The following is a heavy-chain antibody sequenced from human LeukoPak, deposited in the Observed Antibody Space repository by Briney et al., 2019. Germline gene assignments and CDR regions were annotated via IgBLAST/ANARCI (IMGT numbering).Heavy chain of an antibody. CDR1: GGSFSSYY. D-gene: IGHD6-19*01. Sequence: KPSETLSLTCAVYGGSFSSYYWSWIRQPPGKGLEWIGYIYYSGSTNYNPSLKSRVTISVDTSKNQLSLKLGSVTAADTAVYYCARAKKAVAGFFDYWGQGTLVTVSS. V-gene: IGHV4-59*01. CDR3: ARAKKAVAGFFDY. CDR2: IYYSGST. J-gene: IGHJ4*02.